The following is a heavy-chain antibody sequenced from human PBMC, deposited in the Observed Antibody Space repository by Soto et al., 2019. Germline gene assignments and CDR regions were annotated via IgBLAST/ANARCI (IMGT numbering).Heavy chain of an antibody. CDR1: GGSFSGYY. D-gene: IGHD3-10*01. CDR2: INHSGST. V-gene: IGHV4-34*01. Sequence: SETLSLTCAVYGGSFSGYYWSWFLQPPWKGLEWIGEINHSGSTNYNPSLKSRVTISVDTSKNQCSLKLSSVTAADTALYYCARVITMVRVVIAVPPKKNWFDPWGQETLFTVS. CDR3: ARVITMVRVVIAVPPKKNWFDP. J-gene: IGHJ5*02.